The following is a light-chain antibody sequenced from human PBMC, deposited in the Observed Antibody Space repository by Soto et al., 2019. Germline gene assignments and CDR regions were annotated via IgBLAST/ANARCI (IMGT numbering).Light chain of an antibody. J-gene: IGKJ1*01. CDR3: QQYNNSTRT. CDR2: DAS. V-gene: IGKV3-15*01. CDR1: QSVSVY. Sequence: EIGLTQYPATLSLSPGERATLSWRASQSVSVYVAWYQQKPGQAPRLLIYDASTRATGIPARLSGSGYGTELTITISSLQYEDFAVYYCQQYNNSTRTFGQGTQVDI.